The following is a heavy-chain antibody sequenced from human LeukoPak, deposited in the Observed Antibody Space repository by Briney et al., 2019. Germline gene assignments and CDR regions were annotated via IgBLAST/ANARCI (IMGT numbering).Heavy chain of an antibody. CDR3: ARPHYYDSSGYSVLDAFDI. D-gene: IGHD3-22*01. CDR1: GGTFSSYA. J-gene: IGHJ3*02. CDR2: IIPILGIT. Sequence: SVKVSCKASGGTFSSYAISWVRQAPGQGLEWMGRIIPILGITNYAQKFQGRVTITADKSTSTAYMELSNLRSEDTAVYYCARPHYYDSSGYSVLDAFDIWGQGTMVTVSS. V-gene: IGHV1-69*04.